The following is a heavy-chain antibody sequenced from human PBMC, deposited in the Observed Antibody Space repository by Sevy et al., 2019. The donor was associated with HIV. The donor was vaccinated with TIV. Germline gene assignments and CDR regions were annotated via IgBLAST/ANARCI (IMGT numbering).Heavy chain of an antibody. J-gene: IGHJ4*02. CDR1: GFAFSRHA. D-gene: IGHD3-22*01. CDR2: ISYDGTNK. Sequence: GGSLRLSCAASGFAFSRHAMHWVRQAPGKGLEWVAGISYDGTNKYYGDSVKGRFTISRDNSKNSVYLHVNSLRTEDTAMYYCARDDVSHDSSGFYYWGQGTLVTVSS. CDR3: ARDDVSHDSSGFYY. V-gene: IGHV3-30*14.